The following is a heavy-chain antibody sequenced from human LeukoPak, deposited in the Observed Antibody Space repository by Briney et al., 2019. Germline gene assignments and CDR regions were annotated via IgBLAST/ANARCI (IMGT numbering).Heavy chain of an antibody. CDR2: IYYSGST. V-gene: IGHV4-39*01. CDR3: ARHVGQQLIFHYYGLDV. D-gene: IGHD6-13*01. J-gene: IGHJ6*02. CDR1: GGSISSSSYY. Sequence: SETLSLTCTVSGGSISSSSYYWGWIRQPPGKGLEWIGIIYYSGSTYYSPSLKSRVTISVDTSKNQFSLRLSSVTAADTAVYYCARHVGQQLIFHYYGLDVWGQGTTVTVSS.